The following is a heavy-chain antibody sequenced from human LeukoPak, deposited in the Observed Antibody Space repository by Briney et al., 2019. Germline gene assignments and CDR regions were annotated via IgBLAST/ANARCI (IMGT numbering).Heavy chain of an antibody. CDR2: ISYDGSNK. V-gene: IGHV3-30*18. Sequence: HSGGSLRLSCAASGFTFSSYGMHWVRQAPGKGLEWVAVISYDGSNKYYADSVKGRFTISRDNSKNTLYLQMNSLRAEDTAVYYCAKDTRHSSGWPIDYWGQGTLVTVSS. CDR1: GFTFSSYG. CDR3: AKDTRHSSGWPIDY. J-gene: IGHJ4*02. D-gene: IGHD6-19*01.